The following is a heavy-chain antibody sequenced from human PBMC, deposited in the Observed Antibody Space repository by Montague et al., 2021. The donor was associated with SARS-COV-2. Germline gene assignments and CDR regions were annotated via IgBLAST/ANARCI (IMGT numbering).Heavy chain of an antibody. V-gene: IGHV3-48*02. CDR2: ISSSSSTI. J-gene: IGHJ6*02. D-gene: IGHD3-10*01. Sequence: SLRLSCAASGFTFSSYSMNWVRQAPGKGLEWVSYISSSSSTIYYADSVKGRFTISRDNAKNSLYLQMNSLRDEDTAVYYCARDVRDYYGSGIYYRQRSHYYYYYGMDVWGQGTTVTVSS. CDR1: GFTFSSYS. CDR3: ARDVRDYYGSGIYYRQRSHYYYYYGMDV.